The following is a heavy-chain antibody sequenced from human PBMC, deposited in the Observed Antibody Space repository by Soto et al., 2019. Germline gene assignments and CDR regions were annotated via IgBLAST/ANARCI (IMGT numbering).Heavy chain of an antibody. CDR1: GFAFSGFD. Sequence: GGSLRLSCEGSGFAFSGFDMHWVRQPTGKGLEWVSTIGTAGNTYYAVSVKGRFTISRDNAKNSLSLQMNSLRVGDTAVYFCARGQEVGAHFFDSWGQGTQVTVSS. D-gene: IGHD2-15*01. V-gene: IGHV3-13*01. CDR3: ARGQEVGAHFFDS. CDR2: IGTAGNT. J-gene: IGHJ4*02.